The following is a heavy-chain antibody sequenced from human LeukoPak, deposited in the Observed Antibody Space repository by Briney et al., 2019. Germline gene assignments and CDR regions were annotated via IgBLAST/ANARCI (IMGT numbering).Heavy chain of an antibody. Sequence: GGSLRLSCAASGFNFDDYDIHWVRQAPGKGLEWVSRISWNSGSSAYADSVKGRFTLSRDPAKNSLYLQMNSLRTEDTALYYCARGLGGDQGYFNLWGRGTLATVSS. J-gene: IGHJ2*01. CDR1: GFNFDDYD. D-gene: IGHD3-10*01. CDR3: ARGLGGDQGYFNL. CDR2: ISWNSGSS. V-gene: IGHV3-9*01.